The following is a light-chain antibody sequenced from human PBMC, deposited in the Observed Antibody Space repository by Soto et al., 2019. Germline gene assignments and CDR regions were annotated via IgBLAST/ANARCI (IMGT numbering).Light chain of an antibody. CDR2: GAS. Sequence: EIVMTQSPATLSVSPGERATLSCRASQSVSSNLAWYQQKPGQAPRLLIYGASTRATGIPARFSGSGSGTEFTLTISSLHSEDFAVYYCQQYNNGKTFGQGTKLEIK. J-gene: IGKJ2*01. CDR1: QSVSSN. V-gene: IGKV3-15*01. CDR3: QQYNNGKT.